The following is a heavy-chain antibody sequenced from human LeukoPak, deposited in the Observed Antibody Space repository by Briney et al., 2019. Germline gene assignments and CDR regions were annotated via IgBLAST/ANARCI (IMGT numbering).Heavy chain of an antibody. D-gene: IGHD4-17*01. CDR2: IYYSGST. J-gene: IGHJ4*02. CDR3: ARDYGSYYFDY. Sequence: SETLSLTCTVSGGSISSSSYYWGWIRQPPGKGLERIGTIYYSGSTSYCPSLKSRVTISVDTSKNQFSLKLSSVTAADTAVYYCARDYGSYYFDYWGQGTLVTVSS. V-gene: IGHV4-39*02. CDR1: GGSISSSSYY.